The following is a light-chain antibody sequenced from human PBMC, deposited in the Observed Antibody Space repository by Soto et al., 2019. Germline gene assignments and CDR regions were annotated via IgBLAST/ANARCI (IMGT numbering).Light chain of an antibody. CDR3: QQYVTSPYI. J-gene: IGKJ2*01. Sequence: DIVLTQSPGTLSLSPGERATLSCRASQSISSSYLAWYQQKPGQAPKLLIHGVSTRATGIPARFSGSGSGTDFTLTISRLEPEDFAVYYCQQYVTSPYIFGQGTKLEIK. V-gene: IGKV3-20*01. CDR2: GVS. CDR1: QSISSSY.